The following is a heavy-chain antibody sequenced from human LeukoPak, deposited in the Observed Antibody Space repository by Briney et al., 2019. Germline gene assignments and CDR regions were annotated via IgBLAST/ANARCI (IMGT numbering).Heavy chain of an antibody. J-gene: IGHJ4*02. V-gene: IGHV4-39*07. CDR1: GGSISSSSYY. CDR2: ISHSGST. Sequence: SETLSLTCTVSGGSISSSSYYWGWIRQPPGKGLEWIGSISHSGSTYYKPSLKSRVTISVDTSKNQFSLKLRSVTAADTAVYYCARDLRRYSSSGRRGLGDYWGQGALVTVSS. CDR3: ARDLRRYSSSGRRGLGDY. D-gene: IGHD6-6*01.